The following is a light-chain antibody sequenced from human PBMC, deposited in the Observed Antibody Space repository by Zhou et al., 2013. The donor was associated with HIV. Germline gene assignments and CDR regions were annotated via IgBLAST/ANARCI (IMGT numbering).Light chain of an antibody. CDR1: QSISSY. Sequence: DIQMTQSPSSLSASVGDRVTITCRASQSISSYLNWYQQKPGKAPKLLIFGASTLQSGVPPRFRGSGSGTQFILTITSVQPEDIATYYCQQSYSLPRTFGPGTKVEI. CDR2: GAS. CDR3: QQSYSLPRT. V-gene: IGKV1-39*01. J-gene: IGKJ3*01.